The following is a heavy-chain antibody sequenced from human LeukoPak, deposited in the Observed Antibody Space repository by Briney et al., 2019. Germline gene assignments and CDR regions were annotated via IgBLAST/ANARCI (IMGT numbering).Heavy chain of an antibody. J-gene: IGHJ4*02. Sequence: ASVKVSCKASGYTFTGYYIHWVRQAPGQGLEWMGWINPNSGGTKYAEKFQGRVTMTRDTSISTAYMELSGLTSDDTAVYYCARDMVSGGSYSTRFDYWGQGTLVTVSS. CDR2: INPNSGGT. V-gene: IGHV1-2*02. CDR1: GYTFTGYY. D-gene: IGHD1-26*01. CDR3: ARDMVSGGSYSTRFDY.